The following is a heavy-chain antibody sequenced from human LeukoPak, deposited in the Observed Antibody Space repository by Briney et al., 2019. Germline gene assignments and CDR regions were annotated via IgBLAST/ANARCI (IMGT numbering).Heavy chain of an antibody. V-gene: IGHV4-4*07. J-gene: IGHJ3*02. D-gene: IGHD3-22*01. CDR2: IYSGGSGST. CDR3: ASRNYLTMSDAFDI. CDR1: GGSISNYY. Sequence: SETLSLTCTVSGGSISNYYWTWIRQPAGKGLEWIGRIYSGGSGSTNYNPSLKSRVTISVDTSKNQFSLKLSSVTAADTAVYYCASRNYLTMSDAFDIWGQGTMVTVSS.